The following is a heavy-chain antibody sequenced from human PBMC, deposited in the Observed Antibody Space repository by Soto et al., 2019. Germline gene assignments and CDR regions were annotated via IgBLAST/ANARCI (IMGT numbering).Heavy chain of an antibody. CDR1: VFTFRNYW. V-gene: IGHV3-7*01. J-gene: IGHJ4*02. CDR2: TNQDGRER. CDR3: ARDGSGYSTD. D-gene: IGHD5-18*01. Sequence: EVQLVESGGGLVQPGGSLRLSCVASVFTFRNYWMSWLRQAPGKGLEWVANTNQDGRERYSVDSVKGRFTTSRDNAKNSMHLQMNSLRAEDTAVYYCARDGSGYSTDWGQGTLVTVSS.